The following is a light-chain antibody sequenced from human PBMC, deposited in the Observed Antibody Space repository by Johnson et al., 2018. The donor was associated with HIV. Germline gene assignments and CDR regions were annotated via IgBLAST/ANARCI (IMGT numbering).Light chain of an antibody. V-gene: IGLV1-51*01. Sequence: QPVLTQPPSVSAAPGQKVTISCSGSSSNIGNNYVSWYQQLPGTAPKLLIYDNNKRPSGIPDRLSGSKSGTSATLGITGLQTGDEADYYCGTWDSSLSAGYVFGTGTKVTVL. CDR1: SSNIGNNY. CDR2: DNN. CDR3: GTWDSSLSAGYV. J-gene: IGLJ1*01.